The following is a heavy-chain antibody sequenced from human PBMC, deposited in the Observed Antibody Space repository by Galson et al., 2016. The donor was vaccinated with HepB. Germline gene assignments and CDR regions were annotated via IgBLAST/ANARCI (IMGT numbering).Heavy chain of an antibody. Sequence: SETLSLTCTVSGGSISSSTHYWGWIRQPPGKGLEWIGSIYYSGSTYYNPSLKSRVTISVDTSKDQISLKVSNVTAADTAVYYCARDGGSISSNYYYGMDVWGQGTTVTVSS. CDR3: ARDGGSISSNYYYGMDV. CDR2: IYYSGST. D-gene: IGHD6-13*01. V-gene: IGHV4-39*07. J-gene: IGHJ6*02. CDR1: GGSISSSTHY.